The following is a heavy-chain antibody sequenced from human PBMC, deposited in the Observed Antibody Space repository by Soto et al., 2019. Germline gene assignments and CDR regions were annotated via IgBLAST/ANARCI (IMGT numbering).Heavy chain of an antibody. CDR3: ARQHYYDSSGYYTWD. V-gene: IGHV4-39*01. Sequence: QLQLQESGPGLVKSSETLSLTCSVSGGSIRSNIYYWGWIRQPPGKGLEWIATVHYSGSTYYTPSLKIRITISADTSTNQFSLRLNSVPAADTAVYYCARQHYYDSSGYYTWDWGQGTPVTVSS. CDR2: VHYSGST. D-gene: IGHD3-22*01. J-gene: IGHJ4*02. CDR1: GGSIRSNIYY.